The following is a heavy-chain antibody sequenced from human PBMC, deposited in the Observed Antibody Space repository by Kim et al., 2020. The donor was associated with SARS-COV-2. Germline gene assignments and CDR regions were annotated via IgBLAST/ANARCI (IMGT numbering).Heavy chain of an antibody. CDR3: AKHGRGYSYEDLVH. J-gene: IGHJ1*01. CDR1: GFSLSSYG. Sequence: GGSLRLSCAASGFSLSSYGIHWVRLAPGKGHEWLSLISSDGINKFYGDSVKGRFTIFRDTANNTVFLQMNGLRTEDTDLYYCAKHGRGYSYEDLVHWGPG. D-gene: IGHD5-18*01. CDR2: ISSDGINK. V-gene: IGHV3-30*18.